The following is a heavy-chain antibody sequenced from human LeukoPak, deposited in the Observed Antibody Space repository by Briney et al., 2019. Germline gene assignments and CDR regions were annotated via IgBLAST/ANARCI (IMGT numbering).Heavy chain of an antibody. CDR2: MNPNSANT. Sequence: GASVKVSCKASGYTFTSYDINWVRQATGQGLEWMGWMNPNSANTGYAQKFQGRVTMTRNISISTAYMELTSLRSEDTAVYFCARLSQYSMTPHRSGLHYWGQGTLVIVSS. CDR1: GYTFTSYD. CDR3: ARLSQYSMTPHRSGLHY. D-gene: IGHD1-14*01. J-gene: IGHJ4*02. V-gene: IGHV1-8*01.